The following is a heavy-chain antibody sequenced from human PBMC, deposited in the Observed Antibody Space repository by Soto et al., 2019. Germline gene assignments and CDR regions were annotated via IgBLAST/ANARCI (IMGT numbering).Heavy chain of an antibody. V-gene: IGHV3-74*01. Sequence: EEQLVESGGGLVKPGGSLRLSCAASQFSFSSYWMHWVRQVPGKGPAWVSRINHDGSKTEYADSVKGRFTISRDNTNNTLYLQMNSLRVEDTAMYYCVRAPWGCSGTWYDYWGQGTLVTVSS. CDR1: QFSFSSYW. D-gene: IGHD6-13*01. CDR2: INHDGSKT. J-gene: IGHJ4*02. CDR3: VRAPWGCSGTWYDY.